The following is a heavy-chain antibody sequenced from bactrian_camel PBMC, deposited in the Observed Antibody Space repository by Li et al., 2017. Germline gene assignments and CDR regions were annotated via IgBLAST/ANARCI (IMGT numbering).Heavy chain of an antibody. J-gene: IGHJ4*01. V-gene: IGHV3S53*01. CDR1: GYTYSRNC. D-gene: IGHD1*01. Sequence: VESGGGSVQAGGSLRLSCALSGYTYSRNCLGWFRQAPGKEREGVAAIGGDGSTNYADSVQGRSTISQDKAKNTLFLQMNSLKPEDTAMYYCAAHFVCFRPPPLHPSHYNVWGQGTQVTVS. CDR2: IGGDGST. CDR3: AAHFVCFRPPPLHPSHYNV.